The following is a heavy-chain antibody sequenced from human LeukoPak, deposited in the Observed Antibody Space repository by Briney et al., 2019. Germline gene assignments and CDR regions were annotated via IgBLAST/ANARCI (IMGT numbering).Heavy chain of an antibody. CDR3: ATLEPLYCSGGSCFYGIP. J-gene: IGHJ5*02. CDR1: GGSFSGYY. D-gene: IGHD2-15*01. V-gene: IGHV4-34*01. Sequence: SETLSLTCAVYGGSFSGYYWSWIRQPPGKGLEWIGEINHSGSTNYNPSLKSRVTISVDTSKNQFSLKLSSVTAADTAVYYCATLEPLYCSGGSCFYGIPWGQGTLVTVSS. CDR2: INHSGST.